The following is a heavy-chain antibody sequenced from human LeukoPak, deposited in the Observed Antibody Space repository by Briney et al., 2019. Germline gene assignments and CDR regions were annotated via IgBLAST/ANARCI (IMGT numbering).Heavy chain of an antibody. Sequence: PSETLSLTCTVSGYSITSSNCWGWIRQPPGRGLEWIGYIFYNGGAYYNTSLNSRVTMPIDASKNQFSLKLRSVTAVDTAMYYCVRNQAEASNHGAMDIWGQGTMVTVSS. CDR2: IFYNGGA. CDR3: VRNQAEASNHGAMDI. D-gene: IGHD6-19*01. V-gene: IGHV4-28*01. J-gene: IGHJ3*02. CDR1: GYSITSSNC.